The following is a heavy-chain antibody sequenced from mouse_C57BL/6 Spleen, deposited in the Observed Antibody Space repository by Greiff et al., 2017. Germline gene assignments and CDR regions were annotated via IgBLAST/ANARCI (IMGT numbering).Heavy chain of an antibody. D-gene: IGHD2-2*01. CDR3: ANGYGAWFAY. J-gene: IGHJ3*01. V-gene: IGHV1-39*01. CDR1: GYSFTDYN. CDR2: INPNYGNT. Sequence: VQLKESGPELVKPGASVKISCKASGYSFTDYNMNWVKQSNGKSLEWIGGINPNYGNTRYNQKFKGKATLTVDNSSSTAYMQLNSLTSEDSAVYYCANGYGAWFAYWGQGTLVTVSA.